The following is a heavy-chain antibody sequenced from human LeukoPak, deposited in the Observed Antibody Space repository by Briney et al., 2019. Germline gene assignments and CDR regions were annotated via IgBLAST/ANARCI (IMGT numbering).Heavy chain of an antibody. CDR1: GYTFTGYY. Sequence: GASVKVSCKASGYTFTGYYMHWVRQAPGQGLEWMGWINPNSGGTNYAQKFQGRVTLTRDTSISTAYMELSRLRSDDAAVYYCARLYSSSWYGGNWFDPWGQGTLVTVSS. V-gene: IGHV1-2*02. CDR3: ARLYSSSWYGGNWFDP. CDR2: INPNSGGT. D-gene: IGHD6-13*01. J-gene: IGHJ5*02.